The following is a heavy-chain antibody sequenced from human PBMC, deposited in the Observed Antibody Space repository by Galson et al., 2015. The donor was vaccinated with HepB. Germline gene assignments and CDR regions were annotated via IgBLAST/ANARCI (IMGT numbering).Heavy chain of an antibody. CDR1: GFTFNSYA. V-gene: IGHV3-30-3*01. J-gene: IGHJ4*02. D-gene: IGHD1-26*01. CDR3: ARATGGYSDFDY. CDR2: ISYDGSNQ. Sequence: SLRLSCAASGFTFNSYAMPWVRQAPGKGLEWVAAISYDGSNQYYADSVKGRFTISRDNSKNTLYLQMNSLRPEDTAVYYCARATGGYSDFDYWGQGTLVTVSS.